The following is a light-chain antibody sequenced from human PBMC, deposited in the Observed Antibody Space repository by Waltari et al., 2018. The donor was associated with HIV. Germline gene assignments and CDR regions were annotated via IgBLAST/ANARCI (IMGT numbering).Light chain of an antibody. V-gene: IGLV1-44*01. CDR1: SSNIGSNT. J-gene: IGLJ1*01. CDR2: SIN. Sequence: QSVLTQPPSASGTPGQRVTISCSGSSSNIGSNTVNWYQQLPGTAPKLLIYSINRRPSGVPDRFSGSKSGTSASLAISGLQSEDEADYYCAAWDDSLNGLYVFGTGTKVTVL. CDR3: AAWDDSLNGLYV.